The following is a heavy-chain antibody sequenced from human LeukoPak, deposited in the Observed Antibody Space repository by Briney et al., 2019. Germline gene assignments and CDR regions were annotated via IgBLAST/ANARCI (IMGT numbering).Heavy chain of an antibody. CDR3: ATLLADKPHGDY. D-gene: IGHD1-26*01. CDR2: INPNSGGT. Sequence: ASVKISXKTSGYTFTGYYMHWVRQAPGQGLEWMGWINPNSGGTNYAQKFQGRVTMTRDTSISTAYMELSRLRFDDTAVYYCATLLADKPHGDYWGQGTLVTVSS. V-gene: IGHV1-2*02. J-gene: IGHJ4*02. CDR1: GYTFTGYY.